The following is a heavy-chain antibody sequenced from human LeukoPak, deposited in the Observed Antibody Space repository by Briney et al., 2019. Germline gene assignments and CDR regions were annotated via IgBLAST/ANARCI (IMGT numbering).Heavy chain of an antibody. CDR1: GYTFTGYY. J-gene: IGHJ6*04. D-gene: IGHD4-23*01. Sequence: ASVKVSCKASGYTFTGYYMHWVRQAPGQGLEWMGWINPNSGGTNYAQKFQGRVTMTRDTSISTAYMELSRLRSDDTAVYYCARDLPTTVAQLDVWGKGTMVTVSS. CDR3: ARDLPTTVAQLDV. V-gene: IGHV1-2*02. CDR2: INPNSGGT.